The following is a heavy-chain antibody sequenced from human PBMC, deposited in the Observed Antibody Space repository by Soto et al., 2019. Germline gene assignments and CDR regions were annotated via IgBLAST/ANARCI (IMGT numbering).Heavy chain of an antibody. CDR1: GFTFSSYI. J-gene: IGHJ4*02. V-gene: IGHV3-23*01. CDR3: AKDRGGSGWPKFNF. Sequence: GGSLRLSCTASGFTFSSYIMNWVRQAPGKGLEWISTITADVGGTFYADSVKGRFTISRDNSKNTLYLQMDNLRAEDTALYYCAKDRGGSGWPKFNFSGQGTQVTGSS. D-gene: IGHD6-19*01. CDR2: ITADVGGT.